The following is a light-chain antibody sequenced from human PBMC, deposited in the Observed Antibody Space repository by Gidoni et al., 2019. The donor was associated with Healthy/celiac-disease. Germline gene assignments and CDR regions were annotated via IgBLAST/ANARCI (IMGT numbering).Light chain of an antibody. V-gene: IGKV1-9*01. J-gene: IGKJ2*01. CDR2: AAS. CDR3: QQLNSYPPT. Sequence: DIQLTQSPSFLSASVGDRVTITCRASQGISSYLAWYQQKTGKAPKLLIYAASTLQSGVPSRFRGSGSGTEFTLTISSLQPEDFATYYCQQLNSYPPTFGQGTKLEIK. CDR1: QGISSY.